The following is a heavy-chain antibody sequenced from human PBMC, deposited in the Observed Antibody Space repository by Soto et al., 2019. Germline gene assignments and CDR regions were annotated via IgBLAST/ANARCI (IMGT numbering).Heavy chain of an antibody. CDR3: ARIWEMATVAACDF. CDR2: IYPGDSDT. V-gene: IGHV5-51*01. CDR1: GYTFTNFW. D-gene: IGHD6-25*01. J-gene: IGHJ4*02. Sequence: GDPLRISCRVSGYTFTNFWLGCVRPMPGKGLEWMGIIYPGDSDTRYSPSFQGQVTISVDKSISTAYLQWSSLKASDTAMYYCARIWEMATVAACDFWGQGTLVTVSS.